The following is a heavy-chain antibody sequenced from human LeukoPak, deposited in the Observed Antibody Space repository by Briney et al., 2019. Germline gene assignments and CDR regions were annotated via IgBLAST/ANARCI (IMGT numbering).Heavy chain of an antibody. CDR2: IYYSGST. D-gene: IGHD2-2*01. Sequence: SETLSLTCTVSGGSISSYYWSWIRQPPGKGLEWIGYIYYSGSTNYNPSLESRVTISVDTSKNQFSLKLSSVTAADTAVYYCARRLYCSSTSCQGNWFDPWGQGTLVTVSS. CDR1: GGSISSYY. J-gene: IGHJ5*02. V-gene: IGHV4-59*08. CDR3: ARRLYCSSTSCQGNWFDP.